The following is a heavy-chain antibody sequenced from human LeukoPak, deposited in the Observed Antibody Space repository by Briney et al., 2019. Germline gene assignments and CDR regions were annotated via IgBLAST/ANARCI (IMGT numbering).Heavy chain of an antibody. CDR3: ATDCSGGSCYDY. Sequence: QSGGSLRLSCAASGFTFSSYAMSWVRQAPGKGLEWVSAISGSGGSTYYADSVKGRFTISRDNSKNTLYLQMNSLRAEDTAVYYCATDCSGGSCYDYWGQGTLVTVSS. CDR2: ISGSGGST. CDR1: GFTFSSYA. V-gene: IGHV3-23*01. J-gene: IGHJ4*02. D-gene: IGHD2-15*01.